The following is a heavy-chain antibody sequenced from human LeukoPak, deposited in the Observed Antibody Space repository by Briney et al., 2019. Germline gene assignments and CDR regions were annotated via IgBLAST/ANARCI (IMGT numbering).Heavy chain of an antibody. CDR2: IYPGDSGT. D-gene: IGHD3-22*01. CDR3: AREKYDESSGYYSTFFDN. CDR1: GYSFTNYW. V-gene: IGHV5-51*01. Sequence: NLGESLKISCQGSGYSFTNYWIAWVRQMPGKGLEWMVSIYPGDSGTRYGPSFGGQVTVSADKSISTAYLQWSSLRASDTAMYYCAREKYDESSGYYSTFFDNWGQGTLVTVSS. J-gene: IGHJ4*02.